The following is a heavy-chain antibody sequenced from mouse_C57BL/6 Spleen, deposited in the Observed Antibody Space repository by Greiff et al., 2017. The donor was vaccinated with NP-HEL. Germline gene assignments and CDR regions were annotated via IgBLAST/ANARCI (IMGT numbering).Heavy chain of an antibody. CDR2: ISSGSSTI. CDR3: AREEDYAFAY. D-gene: IGHD2-4*01. CDR1: GFTFSDYG. J-gene: IGHJ3*01. V-gene: IGHV5-17*01. Sequence: EVKVVESGGGLVKPGGSLKLSCAASGFTFSDYGMHWVRQAPEKGLEWVAYISSGSSTIYYADTVKGRFTISRDNAKNTLFLQMTSLRSEDMAMYYCAREEDYAFAYWGQGTLVTVSA.